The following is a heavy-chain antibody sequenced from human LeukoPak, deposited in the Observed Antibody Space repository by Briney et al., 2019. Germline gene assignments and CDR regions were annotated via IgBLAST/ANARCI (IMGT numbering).Heavy chain of an antibody. CDR2: IYPGDSDT. V-gene: IGHV5-51*01. Sequence: GEALMISCKGSGDRFTNFWIGWVRQMPGKGVEGMGIIYPGDSDTRYSSSFQGQVTISADKSISTAYLRWSSLKASDTAMYYCARFSGSGSDAFDIWGQGTMVTVSS. CDR1: GDRFTNFW. CDR3: ARFSGSGSDAFDI. J-gene: IGHJ3*02. D-gene: IGHD3-10*01.